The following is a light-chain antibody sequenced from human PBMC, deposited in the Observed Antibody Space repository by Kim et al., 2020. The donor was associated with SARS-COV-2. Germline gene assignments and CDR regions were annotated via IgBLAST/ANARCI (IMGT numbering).Light chain of an antibody. CDR2: QDS. V-gene: IGLV3-1*01. Sequence: SYELTQPPSVSVSPGQPASITCSGDKLGDKYACWYQQKPGQSPVVVIYQDSKRPSGIPERFSGSNSGNTATLTISGTQAMDEADYYCQAWDSRTHWVFGGGTKVTVL. CDR3: QAWDSRTHWV. CDR1: KLGDKY. J-gene: IGLJ3*02.